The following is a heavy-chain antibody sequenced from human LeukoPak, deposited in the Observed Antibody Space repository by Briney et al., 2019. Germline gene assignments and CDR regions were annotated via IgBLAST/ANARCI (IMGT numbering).Heavy chain of an antibody. CDR3: ARGTPYCRSASCYNY. CDR2: MNPNSGNT. J-gene: IGHJ4*02. D-gene: IGHD2-2*02. Sequence: GASVKVSCKASGYTFTSYDINWVRQVTGQGLEWMGWMNPNSGNTGYAQKFQGRVTMTRDTSISTAYMELSSLGSEDTAVYYCARGTPYCRSASCYNYWGQGALVTVSS. V-gene: IGHV1-8*01. CDR1: GYTFTSYD.